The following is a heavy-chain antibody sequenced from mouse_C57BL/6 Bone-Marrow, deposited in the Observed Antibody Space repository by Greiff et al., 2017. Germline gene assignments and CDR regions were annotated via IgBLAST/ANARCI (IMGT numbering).Heavy chain of an antibody. J-gene: IGHJ4*01. CDR2: IYPGSGST. Sequence: QVHVKQPGAELVKPGASVKMSCKASGYTFTSYWITWVKQRPGQGLEWIGDIYPGSGSTNYNEKFKSKATLTVDTSSSTAYMQLSSLTSEDSAVYYCARYEDYWGQGTSVTVSS. CDR3: ARYEDY. CDR1: GYTFTSYW. D-gene: IGHD2-12*01. V-gene: IGHV1-55*01.